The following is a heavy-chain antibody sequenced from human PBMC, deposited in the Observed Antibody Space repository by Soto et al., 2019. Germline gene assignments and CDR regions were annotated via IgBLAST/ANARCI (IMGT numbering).Heavy chain of an antibody. Sequence: EVQLVETGGGLVKPGGSLRLSCAASGFTFSSYSMNWVRQAPGKGLEWVSSISSSSSYIYYADSVKGRFTISRDNAKNSLYLQLNSLRAEVTAVYYCARAGDSSGYWCSRGQGTLVTVSS. V-gene: IGHV3-21*01. CDR2: ISSSSSYI. CDR1: GFTFSSYS. D-gene: IGHD3-22*01. J-gene: IGHJ4*02. CDR3: ARAGDSSGYWCS.